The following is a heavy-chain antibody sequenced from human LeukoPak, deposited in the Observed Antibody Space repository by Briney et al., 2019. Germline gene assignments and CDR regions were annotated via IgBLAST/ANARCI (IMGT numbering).Heavy chain of an antibody. CDR3: ARDRVAARPRWFDP. CDR2: ISYDGSNK. V-gene: IGHV3-30*04. Sequence: RAGGSLRLSCAASGFTFSSYAMHLVRQAPGKGLEWVAVISYDGSNKYYGDSVKGRFTISRDSSKNTLYLQMNSLRAEDTTVYYCARDRVAARPRWFDPWGQGTLVTVSS. J-gene: IGHJ5*02. D-gene: IGHD6-6*01. CDR1: GFTFSSYA.